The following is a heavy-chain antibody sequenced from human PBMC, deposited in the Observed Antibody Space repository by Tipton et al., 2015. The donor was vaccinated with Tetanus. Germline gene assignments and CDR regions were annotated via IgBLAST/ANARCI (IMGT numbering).Heavy chain of an antibody. CDR3: ARRRTTTALSYYLES. V-gene: IGHV4-59*07. J-gene: IGHJ4*02. CDR2: IDYFGST. Sequence: TLSLTCTVSGGSISTYHWNWIRQSPGKGLEWIGYIDYFGSTKYNPSLKSRVAMSVDTSKNQLSLRLNSVTSADTAVYYCARRRTTTALSYYLESWGQGTLVTVSS. CDR1: GGSISTYH. D-gene: IGHD1-1*01.